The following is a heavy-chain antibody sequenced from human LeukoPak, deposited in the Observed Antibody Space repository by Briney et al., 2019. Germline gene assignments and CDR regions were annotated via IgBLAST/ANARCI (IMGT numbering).Heavy chain of an antibody. D-gene: IGHD2-2*01. CDR2: ISGSGGSP. CDR1: GFTFSSYA. J-gene: IGHJ4*02. CDR3: AKARSTSRLYPIGFDY. Sequence: GGSLRLSCAASGFTFSSYAMSWVRQAPGKGLEWVSAISGSGGSPYYADSVKGRFTISRDNSKNTLYLQMNSLRAEDTAVYYCAKARSTSRLYPIGFDYWGQGTLVTVSS. V-gene: IGHV3-23*01.